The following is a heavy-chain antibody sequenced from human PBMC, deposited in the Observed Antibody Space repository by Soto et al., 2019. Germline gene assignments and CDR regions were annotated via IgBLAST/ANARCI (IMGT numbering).Heavy chain of an antibody. CDR3: AREGLRGVMGYSRMDV. Sequence: EVQLVESGGGLVQPGGSLRLSCAASGFTFSSYGMSWVRQAPGKGLEWVANIKQDGSEKYYVDSVKGRFTISRDNARNSLYLQMNSLRAEDTAVYYCAREGLRGVMGYSRMDVWGQGTTVTVSS. J-gene: IGHJ6*02. CDR1: GFTFSSYG. D-gene: IGHD3-10*01. CDR2: IKQDGSEK. V-gene: IGHV3-7*04.